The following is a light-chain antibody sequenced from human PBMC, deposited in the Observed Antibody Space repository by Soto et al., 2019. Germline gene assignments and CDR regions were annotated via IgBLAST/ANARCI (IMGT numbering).Light chain of an antibody. CDR1: KRISSY. V-gene: IGKV1-39*01. CDR3: QQSYSTSYT. Sequence: DIQMTQSPSSLSASVGDRVTITCRASKRISSYLNWYQQKPGKAPKLLIYAASSLQSGVPSRFSGSGSGTDFTLTISSLQPEEFATYYCQQSYSTSYTVGKGTKLEIK. CDR2: AAS. J-gene: IGKJ2*01.